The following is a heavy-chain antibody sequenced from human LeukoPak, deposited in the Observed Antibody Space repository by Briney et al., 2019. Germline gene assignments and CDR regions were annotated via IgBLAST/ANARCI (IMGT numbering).Heavy chain of an antibody. D-gene: IGHD2-2*01. J-gene: IGHJ4*02. Sequence: GGSLRLFCAASGFTFSSYAMSWVRQAPGKGLEWVSAISGSGGSTYYADSVKGRFTISRDNSKNTLYLQMNSLRAEDTAVYYCAKDLGRYCSSTSCLRPFDYWGQGTLVTVSS. CDR1: GFTFSSYA. CDR3: AKDLGRYCSSTSCLRPFDY. CDR2: ISGSGGST. V-gene: IGHV3-23*01.